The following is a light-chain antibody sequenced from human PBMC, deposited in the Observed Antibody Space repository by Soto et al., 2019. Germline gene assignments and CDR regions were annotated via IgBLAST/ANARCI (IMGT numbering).Light chain of an antibody. CDR1: QSVSSSY. J-gene: IGKJ1*01. CDR3: QQYGSSPWT. CDR2: GAS. V-gene: IGKV3-20*01. Sequence: EIVLTKSTATLSLSPGERGTLSCRASQSVSSSYLAWYQQKPGQAPRLLIYGASNRATGIPDRFSGSGSGTDFTLTISRLEPEDFAVYYCQQYGSSPWTFGQGTKVDVK.